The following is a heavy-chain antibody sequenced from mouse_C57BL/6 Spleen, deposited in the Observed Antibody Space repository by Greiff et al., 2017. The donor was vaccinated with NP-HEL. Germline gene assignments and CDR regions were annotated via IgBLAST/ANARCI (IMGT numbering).Heavy chain of an antibody. D-gene: IGHD2-4*01. CDR2: IYPGNSDT. J-gene: IGHJ4*01. CDR1: GYTFTSYW. CDR3: TIYYDYGKYAMDY. Sequence: VQLQQSGTVLARPGASVKMSCKTSGYTFTSYWMHWVKQRPGQGLEWIGAIYPGNSDTSYNQKFKGKAKLTAVTSASTAYMELSSLTNEDSAVYYCTIYYDYGKYAMDYWGQGTSVTVSS. V-gene: IGHV1-5*01.